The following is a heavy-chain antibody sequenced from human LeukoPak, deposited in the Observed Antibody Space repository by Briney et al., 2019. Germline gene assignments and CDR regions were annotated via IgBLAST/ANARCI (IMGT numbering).Heavy chain of an antibody. CDR1: GYTFISYY. V-gene: IGHV1-46*01. CDR2: TNPSGSST. Sequence: ASVKVSCKPSGYTFISYYMNWVRQAPGQGLEWMGRTNPSGSSTRYAQKFQGRVTMTKDTSTSTLYMELSSLGSEDTAVYYCARAHTSAPGTLFDYWGQGTLVTASS. CDR3: ARAHTSAPGTLFDY. D-gene: IGHD3-3*01. J-gene: IGHJ4*02.